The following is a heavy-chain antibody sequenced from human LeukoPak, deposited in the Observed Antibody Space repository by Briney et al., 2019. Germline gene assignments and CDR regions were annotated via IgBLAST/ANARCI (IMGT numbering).Heavy chain of an antibody. Sequence: ASVKVSCKASGYTFTGYYMHWVRQAPGQGLEWMGWINPNSGGTNYAQKFQGRVTMTRDTSISTAYMELSRLRSDDTAVYYCARGVMITFGGVIVPPYWGQGTLVTVSS. CDR2: INPNSGGT. V-gene: IGHV1-2*02. CDR3: ARGVMITFGGVIVPPY. J-gene: IGHJ4*02. CDR1: GYTFTGYY. D-gene: IGHD3-16*02.